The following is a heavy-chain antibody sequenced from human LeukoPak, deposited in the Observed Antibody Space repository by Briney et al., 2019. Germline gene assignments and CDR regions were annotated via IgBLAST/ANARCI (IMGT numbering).Heavy chain of an antibody. Sequence: SETLSLTCAVSGGSISSGGYSWSWIRQPPGKGLEWIGYIYHSGSTYYNPSLKSRVTISVDRSKNQFSLKLSSVSAADTAVYYCARAGVVAATPGSWFDPWGQGTLVTVSP. J-gene: IGHJ5*02. D-gene: IGHD2-15*01. CDR2: IYHSGST. CDR3: ARAGVVAATPGSWFDP. CDR1: GGSISSGGYS. V-gene: IGHV4-30-2*01.